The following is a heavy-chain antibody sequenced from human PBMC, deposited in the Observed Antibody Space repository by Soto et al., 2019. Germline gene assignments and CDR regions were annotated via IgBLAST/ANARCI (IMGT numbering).Heavy chain of an antibody. Sequence: HEHLVQSGAEVKRPGASLKVSCKASGYSFTGYYIHWVRQAPGQGLEGMGWINPDSGATNYAQNFQGRVTLTSDTSFSTASMALTRLTSADTAVYYCARGDYGTGGYPFPYFDSWGQGTLVIVSS. D-gene: IGHD2-8*02. CDR2: INPDSGAT. J-gene: IGHJ4*02. CDR1: GYSFTGYY. CDR3: ARGDYGTGGYPFPYFDS. V-gene: IGHV1-2*02.